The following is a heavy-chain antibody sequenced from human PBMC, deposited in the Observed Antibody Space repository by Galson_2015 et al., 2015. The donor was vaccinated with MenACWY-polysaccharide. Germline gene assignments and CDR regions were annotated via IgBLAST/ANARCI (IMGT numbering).Heavy chain of an antibody. CDR1: GFTFSSYS. Sequence: SLRLSCAASGFTFSSYSMNWVRQAPGKGLEWVSSISSSSSYIYYADSVKGRFTISRDNAKNSLYLQMNSLRAEDTAVYYCASMPLTAMEYYCYYGRDVWGQGTTVTVSS. CDR3: ASMPLTAMEYYCYYGRDV. J-gene: IGHJ6*02. V-gene: IGHV3-21*01. D-gene: IGHD5-18*01. CDR2: ISSSSSYI.